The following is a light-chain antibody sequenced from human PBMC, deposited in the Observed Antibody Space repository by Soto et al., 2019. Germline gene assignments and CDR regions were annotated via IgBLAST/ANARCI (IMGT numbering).Light chain of an antibody. CDR3: QQYNVWPLY. J-gene: IGKJ4*01. Sequence: EIVMTQSPATLSVSPGERATLSCRASQSVSSNLAWYQQKPGQTPKLLIYVASTRATGIPARFSGSGSGTEFTLTISSLQSEDFAVYYCQQYNVWPLYFGGGTKVEFK. V-gene: IGKV3-15*01. CDR2: VAS. CDR1: QSVSSN.